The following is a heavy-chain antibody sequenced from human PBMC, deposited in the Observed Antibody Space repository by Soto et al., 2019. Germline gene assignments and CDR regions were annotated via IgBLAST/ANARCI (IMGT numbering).Heavy chain of an antibody. Sequence: QITLKESGPTLVKPTQTLTLTCTFSGFSVSTSGVGVGWIRQPPGKALEWLALIYWDDDKRYSPSLKSRLTITKDTAKNQVVHTMTNMDPVDTATYYCAYGDYVGNWFDPWGQGTLVTVSS. J-gene: IGHJ5*02. CDR3: AYGDYVGNWFDP. CDR1: GFSVSTSGVG. CDR2: IYWDDDK. V-gene: IGHV2-5*02. D-gene: IGHD4-17*01.